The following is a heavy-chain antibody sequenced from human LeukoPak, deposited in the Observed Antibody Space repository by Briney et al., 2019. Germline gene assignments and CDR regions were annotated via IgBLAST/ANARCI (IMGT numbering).Heavy chain of an antibody. V-gene: IGHV3-30-3*01. CDR1: GFDFSRYA. J-gene: IGHJ5*02. CDR2: ISYDGSNK. Sequence: AGRSLRLSCAASGFDFSRYAMHWVRQAPGKGLEWVAVISYDGSNKYHADSVKGRFTISRDNSKNTLYLQMNSLRAEDTAVYYCAKDIESFGRGVTVNWFDPWGQGTLVTVSS. CDR3: AKDIESFGRGVTVNWFDP. D-gene: IGHD3-10*01.